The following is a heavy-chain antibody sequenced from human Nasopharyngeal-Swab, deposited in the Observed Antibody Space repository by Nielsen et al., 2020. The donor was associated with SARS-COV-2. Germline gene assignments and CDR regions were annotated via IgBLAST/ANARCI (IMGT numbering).Heavy chain of an antibody. CDR3: AREIGVAGPTFDC. J-gene: IGHJ4*02. V-gene: IGHV4-39*07. D-gene: IGHD6-13*01. CDR2: IYYSGKT. Sequence: SETLSLTCTVSGGSINTITYYWGWIRQPPGKGLEWIGSIYYSGKTYDNPSLKSRVTISIDTSKNQFSLRLRSVTAADTAVYYCAREIGVAGPTFDCWGQGTLVTVSS. CDR1: GGSINTITYY.